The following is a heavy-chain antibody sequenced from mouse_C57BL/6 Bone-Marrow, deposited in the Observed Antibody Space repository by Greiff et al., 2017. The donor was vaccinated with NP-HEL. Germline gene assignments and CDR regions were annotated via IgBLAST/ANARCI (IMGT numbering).Heavy chain of an antibody. CDR2: IDPNSGGT. J-gene: IGHJ4*01. Sequence: QVQLQQPGAELVKPGASVKLSCKASGYTFTSYWMHWVKQRPGRGLERIGRIDPNSGGTKYNEKFKSKATLTVDKPSSTAYMQLSSLTSEDSAVYYCASTVVDAMDYWGQGTSVTVSS. CDR3: ASTVVDAMDY. V-gene: IGHV1-72*01. CDR1: GYTFTSYW. D-gene: IGHD1-1*01.